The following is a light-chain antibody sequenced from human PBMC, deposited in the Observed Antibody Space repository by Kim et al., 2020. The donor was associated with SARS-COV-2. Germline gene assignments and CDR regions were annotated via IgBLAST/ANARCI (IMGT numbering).Light chain of an antibody. CDR3: QAWDSRSVV. Sequence: SYELTQPPSVSVSPGQTASITCSGDKLGDKYACWYQQKPGQSPVLVIYQDKKRPSGIPERFSGSNSGNTATLTISGTQAMEEADYHCQAWDSRSVVFGGGTQLTVL. V-gene: IGLV3-1*01. CDR1: KLGDKY. J-gene: IGLJ2*01. CDR2: QDK.